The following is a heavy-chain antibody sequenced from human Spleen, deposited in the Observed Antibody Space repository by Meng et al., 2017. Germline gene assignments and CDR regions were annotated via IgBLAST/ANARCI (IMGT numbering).Heavy chain of an antibody. CDR3: ARGGYSSGWYAHWYYYGMDV. V-gene: IGHV4-61*02. CDR1: GGSISSGSYY. CDR2: IYTSGST. J-gene: IGHJ6*02. Sequence: SETLSLTCTVSGGSISSGSYYWSWIRQPAGKGLEWIGRIYTSGSTNYNPSLKSRVTISIDKSKNQFSLKLSSVTAADTAVYYCARGGYSSGWYAHWYYYGMDVWGQGTTVTVSS. D-gene: IGHD6-19*01.